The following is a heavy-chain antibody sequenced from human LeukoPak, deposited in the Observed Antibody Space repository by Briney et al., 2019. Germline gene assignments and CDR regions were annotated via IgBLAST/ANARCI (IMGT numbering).Heavy chain of an antibody. CDR2: ISSSGSTI. CDR3: AKALGGYWAAAGSYYFDY. CDR1: GFTFSDYY. D-gene: IGHD6-13*01. V-gene: IGHV3-11*01. Sequence: KAGGSLTLSCAAPGFTFSDYYMSWIRQAPGKGLEWVSYISSSGSTIYYADSVKGRFTISRDNAKNSLYLQMNSLRAEDTAVYYCAKALGGYWAAAGSYYFDYWGQGTLVTVSS. J-gene: IGHJ4*02.